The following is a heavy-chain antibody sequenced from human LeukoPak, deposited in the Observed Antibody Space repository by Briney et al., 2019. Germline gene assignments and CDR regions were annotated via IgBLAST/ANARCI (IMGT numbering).Heavy chain of an antibody. CDR2: IYYSGSS. Sequence: PSETLSLTCTVSGGSINNGGYYWSWIRQHPGKGLEWIGYIYYSGSSYYNPSLRSRVTISVDTSKNHFSLKLSSVTAADTAVYYCARGDDYITDYWGQGTLVTVSS. D-gene: IGHD4-11*01. CDR3: ARGDDYITDY. J-gene: IGHJ4*02. CDR1: GGSINNGGYY. V-gene: IGHV4-31*03.